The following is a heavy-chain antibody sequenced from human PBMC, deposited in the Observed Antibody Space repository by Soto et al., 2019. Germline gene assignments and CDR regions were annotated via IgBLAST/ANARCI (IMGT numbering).Heavy chain of an antibody. CDR1: GYTFTSYG. CDR2: ISAYNGNT. D-gene: IGHD1-26*01. Sequence: GASVKVSCKASGYTFTSYGISWVRQAPGQGLEWMGWISAYNGNTNYAQKLQGRVTVTTDTSTNTAYMELRSLRSDDTAVYYCAREWEAGYFDYWGQGTLVTVSS. V-gene: IGHV1-18*01. J-gene: IGHJ4*02. CDR3: AREWEAGYFDY.